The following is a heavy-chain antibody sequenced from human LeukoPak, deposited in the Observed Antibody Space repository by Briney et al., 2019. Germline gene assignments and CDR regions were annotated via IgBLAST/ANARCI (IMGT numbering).Heavy chain of an antibody. CDR2: IYYSGST. CDR1: GGSITSSNYF. D-gene: IGHD3-3*01. V-gene: IGHV4-39*07. Sequence: PSETLSLTCTVSGGSITSSNYFWGWIRQSPGKGLEWIGSIYYSGSTYYNPSLKSRVTVSLDTSKNQFSLKVSSVTAADTAVYYCARDKTFEVVNFFDYWGQGTPVTVSS. J-gene: IGHJ4*02. CDR3: ARDKTFEVVNFFDY.